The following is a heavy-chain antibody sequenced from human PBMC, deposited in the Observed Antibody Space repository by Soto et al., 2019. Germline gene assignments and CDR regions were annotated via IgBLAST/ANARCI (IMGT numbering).Heavy chain of an antibody. J-gene: IGHJ4*02. CDR1: GFTVSSNY. D-gene: IGHD6-19*01. Sequence: LRLSCAASGFTVSSNYMSWVRQAPGKGLEWVSVIYSGGSTYYADSVKGRFTISRDNSKNTLYLQMNSLRAEDTAVYYCARAVAGDGEFDYWGQGTLVTVSS. V-gene: IGHV3-53*01. CDR2: IYSGGST. CDR3: ARAVAGDGEFDY.